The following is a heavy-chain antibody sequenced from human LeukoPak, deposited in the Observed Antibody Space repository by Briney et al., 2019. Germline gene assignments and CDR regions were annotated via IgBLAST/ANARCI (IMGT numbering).Heavy chain of an antibody. D-gene: IGHD3-3*01. J-gene: IGHJ4*02. V-gene: IGHV1-8*03. CDR1: GYTFTGYY. Sequence: ASVKVSCKASGYTFTGYYMHWVRQATGQGLEWMGWMNPNSGNTGYAQKFQGRVTITRSTSISTAFMELSSLTSEDTAVYYCARGAGFWCGYLDYWGQGTLVTVSS. CDR3: ARGAGFWCGYLDY. CDR2: MNPNSGNT.